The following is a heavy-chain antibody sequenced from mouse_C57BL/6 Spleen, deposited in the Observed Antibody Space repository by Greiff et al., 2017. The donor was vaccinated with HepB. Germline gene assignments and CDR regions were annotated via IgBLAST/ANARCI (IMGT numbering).Heavy chain of an antibody. Sequence: QVQLQQSGAELVKPGASVKMSCKASGYTFTSYWITWVKQRPGQGLEWIGDIYPGSGSTNYNEKFKSKATLTVDTSSSTAYMQLSSLTSEDSAVYYCARRENYYGSSPMDYWGQGTSVTVSS. CDR2: IYPGSGST. J-gene: IGHJ4*01. CDR1: GYTFTSYW. D-gene: IGHD1-1*01. CDR3: ARRENYYGSSPMDY. V-gene: IGHV1-55*01.